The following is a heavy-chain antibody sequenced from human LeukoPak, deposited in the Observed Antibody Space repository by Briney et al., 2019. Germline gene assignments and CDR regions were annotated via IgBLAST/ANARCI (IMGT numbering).Heavy chain of an antibody. J-gene: IGHJ5*02. Sequence: GGALRLSCAASGFTFSRYSMNWVRQAPGKGLEWGSSNCNSSSYIYYADSVKGRFTISRDNAKNSLHLQMNSLRAEDTAVYYCAREENDVRGRFDPWGQGTLVTVSS. D-gene: IGHD1-1*01. CDR2: NCNSSSYI. V-gene: IGHV3-21*01. CDR3: AREENDVRGRFDP. CDR1: GFTFSRYS.